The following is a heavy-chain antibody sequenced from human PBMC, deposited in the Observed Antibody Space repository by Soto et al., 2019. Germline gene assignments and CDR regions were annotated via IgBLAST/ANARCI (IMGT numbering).Heavy chain of an antibody. D-gene: IGHD6-13*01. CDR3: ARASAGALYDF. CDR1: GYIFTNYG. V-gene: IGHV1-18*01. J-gene: IGHJ4*02. Sequence: QVQLVQSGAGVRMPGASVNVSCKTSGYIFTNYGVAWVRQAPGQGLELVAWISGYNGYPKHTQKFQGRVTVTTYTTTRTGYMELRNLRSDDTAVYYCARASAGALYDFWGQGTRVTVSS. CDR2: ISGYNGYP.